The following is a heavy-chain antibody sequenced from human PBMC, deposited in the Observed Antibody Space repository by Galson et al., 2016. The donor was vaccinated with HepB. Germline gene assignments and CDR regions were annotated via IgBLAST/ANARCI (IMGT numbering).Heavy chain of an antibody. V-gene: IGHV3-23*01. J-gene: IGHJ4*02. D-gene: IGHD4-11*01. CDR1: EFTFASYG. Sequence: SLRLSCAASEFTFASYGMSWVRQAPGKGLEWVSSVSGTGGSPFYTPSVKGRFTISRDNSKNTVYLQMNNLRAEDTAIYFCAKIISILSRVTAFDSWGQGTLVTVSS. CDR3: AKIISILSRVTAFDS. CDR2: VSGTGGSP.